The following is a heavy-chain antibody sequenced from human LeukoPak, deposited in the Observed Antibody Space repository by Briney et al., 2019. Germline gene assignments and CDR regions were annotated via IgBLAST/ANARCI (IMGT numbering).Heavy chain of an antibody. D-gene: IGHD2-21*01. CDR3: ARPVNRLFLF. CDR1: GFSLSGDW. Sequence: GGSLRLTCVGSGFSLSGDWMTWVRQAPGTGLEWVANIKEDGGETYYVDSVKGRFTISRDNAKNSLYLQMNNLRAEDTAVYFCARPVNRLFLFWGPGTLVTVSS. V-gene: IGHV3-7*01. J-gene: IGHJ4*02. CDR2: IKEDGGET.